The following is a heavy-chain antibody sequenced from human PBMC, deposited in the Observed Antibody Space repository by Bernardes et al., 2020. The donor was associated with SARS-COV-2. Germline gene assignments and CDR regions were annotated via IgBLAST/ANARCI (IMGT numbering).Heavy chain of an antibody. Sequence: GGSLRLSCEASGFTFNNYGMHWVRRAPDKGLEWVAVIWNDGSTQYYADSVKGRFTVSRDNSKSTLYLQMNSLRVEDTATYYCVRRFCAVSSACGNFYGMGVWGQGTTVTVSS. D-gene: IGHD2-21*01. CDR2: IWNDGSTQ. CDR1: GFTFNNYG. J-gene: IGHJ6*02. CDR3: VRRFCAVSSACGNFYGMGV. V-gene: IGHV3-33*03.